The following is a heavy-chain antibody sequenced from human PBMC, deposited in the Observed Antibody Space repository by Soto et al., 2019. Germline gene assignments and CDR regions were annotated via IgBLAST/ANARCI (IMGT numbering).Heavy chain of an antibody. CDR2: IYYSGST. CDR3: ARVVTAIQGFDY. D-gene: IGHD2-21*02. V-gene: IGHV4-30-4*01. Sequence: SETLSLTCTVSGGSISSGDYYWSWVRHPPGKGLEWIGYIYYSGSTYYNPSLKSRVTISVDTSKNQFSLKLSSVTAADTAVYYCARVVTAIQGFDYWGQGALVTVSS. CDR1: GGSISSGDYY. J-gene: IGHJ4*02.